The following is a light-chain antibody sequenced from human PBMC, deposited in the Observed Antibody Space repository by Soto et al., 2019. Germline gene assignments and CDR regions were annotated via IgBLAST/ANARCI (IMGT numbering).Light chain of an antibody. CDR1: HDIGTS. CDR3: QQYEKLPIT. J-gene: IGKJ5*01. Sequence: DIHPTQSPSSLSVSVGDRVAITCRASHDIGTSLNWYHQKPGKAPKLLIYDSSDLESGVPSRFSGSGSGTDFILTISSLQPEDIATYYCQQYEKLPITFGPGTRLEIK. V-gene: IGKV1-33*01. CDR2: DSS.